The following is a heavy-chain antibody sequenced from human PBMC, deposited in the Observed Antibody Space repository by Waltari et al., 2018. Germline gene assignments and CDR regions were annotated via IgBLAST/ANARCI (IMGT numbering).Heavy chain of an antibody. D-gene: IGHD3-3*01. J-gene: IGHJ5*02. CDR3: ARGLTTYYDFWSGYYKGEDNWFDP. Sequence: QVQLQESGPGLVKPSETLSLTCTVSGGSVSSGSYYWSWIRQPPGKGLEWIGYIYYSGSTNYNPSLKRRVTISVDTSKNQFSLKLSSVTAADTAVYYCARGLTTYYDFWSGYYKGEDNWFDPWGQGTLVTVSS. CDR1: GGSVSSGSYY. V-gene: IGHV4-61*01. CDR2: IYYSGST.